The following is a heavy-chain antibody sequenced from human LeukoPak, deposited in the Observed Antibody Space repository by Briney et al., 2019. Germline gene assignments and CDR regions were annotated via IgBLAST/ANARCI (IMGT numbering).Heavy chain of an antibody. CDR3: ARSLPDYGDYTGTY. CDR1: GYTFTGYY. J-gene: IGHJ4*02. Sequence: SVKVSCKASGYTFTGYYMHWVRQAPGQGLEWMGWISPNSGGTNYAQKFQGRVTMTRDTSISTAYMELSRLRSDDTAVYYCARSLPDYGDYTGTYWGQGTLVTVSS. CDR2: ISPNSGGT. D-gene: IGHD4-17*01. V-gene: IGHV1-2*02.